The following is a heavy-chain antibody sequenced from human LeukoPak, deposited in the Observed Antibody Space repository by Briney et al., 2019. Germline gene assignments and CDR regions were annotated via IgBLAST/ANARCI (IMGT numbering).Heavy chain of an antibody. CDR3: ARAQGYCSGGSCYQNDY. J-gene: IGHJ4*02. D-gene: IGHD2-15*01. Sequence: SETLSLTCTVSGGSISSSSYYWGWVRQPPGRGLEWLGSIYYSGSTYYNPSLKSRVTISVDTSKNQFSLKLSSETAADTAVYYCARAQGYCSGGSCYQNDYWGQGTLVTVPS. CDR1: GGSISSSSYY. V-gene: IGHV4-39*01. CDR2: IYYSGST.